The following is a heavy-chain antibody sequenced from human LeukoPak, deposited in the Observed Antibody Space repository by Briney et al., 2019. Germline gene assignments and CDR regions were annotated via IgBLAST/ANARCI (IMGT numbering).Heavy chain of an antibody. D-gene: IGHD3-22*01. CDR2: IYYSGST. J-gene: IGHJ4*02. CDR3: ARALYYYDSIDY. Sequence: SETLSLTCTVSGGSISSSNHYWGWIRQPPGKGLEWIGTIYYSGSTYYNPSLKSRVTISVDTSKNQFSLKLSSVTAADTAVYYCARALYYYDSIDYWGQGTLVTVSS. CDR1: GGSISSSNHY. V-gene: IGHV4-39*07.